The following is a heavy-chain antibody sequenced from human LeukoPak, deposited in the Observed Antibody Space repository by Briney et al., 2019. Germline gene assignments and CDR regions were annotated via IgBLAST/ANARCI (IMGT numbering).Heavy chain of an antibody. V-gene: IGHV3-23*01. CDR3: AQWGDYDILTGYYVSDY. CDR1: RFTFSNYA. D-gene: IGHD3-9*01. Sequence: GWSLRLSCAASRFTFSNYAMSWVSQAQGKGLEWVSAITGSDGTTYYADSVKGRFTISRDNSKKALYLQMNSLRVEDTAVYYCAQWGDYDILTGYYVSDYWGQGTLVTVSS. CDR2: ITGSDGTT. J-gene: IGHJ4*02.